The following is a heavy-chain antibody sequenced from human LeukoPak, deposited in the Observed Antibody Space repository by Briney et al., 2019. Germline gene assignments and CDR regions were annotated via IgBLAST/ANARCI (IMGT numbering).Heavy chain of an antibody. CDR2: INHSGST. CDR1: GGSFSGYY. Sequence: SETLSLTCAVYGGSFSGYYWSWIRQPPGKGLEWIGEINHSGSTNYNPSLKSRVTISVDTSKTQFSLKLRSVTAADTAVYYCARGGYCSSTSCYMAVWFDPWGQGTLVTVSS. D-gene: IGHD2-2*02. J-gene: IGHJ5*02. V-gene: IGHV4-34*01. CDR3: ARGGYCSSTSCYMAVWFDP.